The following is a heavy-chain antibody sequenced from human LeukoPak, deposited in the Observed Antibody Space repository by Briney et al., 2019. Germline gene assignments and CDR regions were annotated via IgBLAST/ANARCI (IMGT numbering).Heavy chain of an antibody. CDR3: VVVLVPAAVWQFDV. J-gene: IGHJ2*01. CDR2: IWPDGNKK. CDR1: GYPFSQHG. Sequence: PGGSLRLSCVTSGYPFSQHGIHWVRQAPGRGLEWVAVIWPDGNKKEYADSVKGRFIVSKDNSENTLSLQLNSLRAEDTAAYYCVVVLVPAAVWQFDVWGRGTLVTVSS. D-gene: IGHD2-2*01. V-gene: IGHV3-33*01.